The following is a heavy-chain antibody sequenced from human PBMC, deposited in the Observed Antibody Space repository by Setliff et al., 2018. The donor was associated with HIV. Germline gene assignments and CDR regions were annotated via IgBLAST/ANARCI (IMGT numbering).Heavy chain of an antibody. V-gene: IGHV3-74*01. CDR3: AIGGFDY. Sequence: PGGSLRLPCAASGFTFSGDWMHWVRQPPGKGLVWVSHINGDGSTINYAYSVKGRFTISRDNAKNTLYLQMNDLRAEDTAVYYCAIGGFDYWGQGILVTVSS. CDR1: GFTFSGDW. D-gene: IGHD2-15*01. CDR2: INGDGSTI. J-gene: IGHJ4*02.